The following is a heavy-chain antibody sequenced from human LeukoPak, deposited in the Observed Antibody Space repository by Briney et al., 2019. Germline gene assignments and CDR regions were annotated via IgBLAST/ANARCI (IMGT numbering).Heavy chain of an antibody. Sequence: SETLSLTCSLSGASITDNYWTWVRQPPGQALEWIGYVHYSGSTNYSPSLKTRVTISVDSSKSQFSLRLISVTSADSAVYYCARDKRHSYGRYFDPWGQGMLVTVSS. CDR1: GASITDNY. D-gene: IGHD5-18*01. CDR2: VHYSGST. V-gene: IGHV4-59*01. CDR3: ARDKRHSYGRYFDP. J-gene: IGHJ4*02.